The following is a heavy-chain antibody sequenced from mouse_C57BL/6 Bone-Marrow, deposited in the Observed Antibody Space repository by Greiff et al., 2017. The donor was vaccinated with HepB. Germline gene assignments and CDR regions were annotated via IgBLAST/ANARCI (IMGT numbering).Heavy chain of an antibody. Sequence: VQLQQSGAELVKPGASMRMSCKASGYTFTTYPIEWMKQNHGKSLEWIGNFHPYNDDTKYNEKFKGKASLTAEKSSSTAYMQLSSLTSEDSAVYYCARGRVTYGSSYFDYWGQGTTLTVSS. D-gene: IGHD1-1*01. CDR2: FHPYNDDT. CDR3: ARGRVTYGSSYFDY. V-gene: IGHV1-47*01. J-gene: IGHJ2*01. CDR1: GYTFTTYP.